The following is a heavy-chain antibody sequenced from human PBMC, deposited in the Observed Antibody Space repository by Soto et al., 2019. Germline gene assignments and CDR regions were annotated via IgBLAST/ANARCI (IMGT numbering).Heavy chain of an antibody. Sequence: QVQLVESGGGVVQPGRSLRLSCAASGFTFSTYGMHWVRQAPGKGLEWVAVISYDGTHKYYADSVKGRFTISRDNSKNTLYLQMNSLSTEDTAVYYCARDWDKGQWLGYFDYWGQGTLVTVSA. J-gene: IGHJ4*02. D-gene: IGHD6-19*01. CDR1: GFTFSTYG. CDR3: ARDWDKGQWLGYFDY. CDR2: ISYDGTHK. V-gene: IGHV3-30*03.